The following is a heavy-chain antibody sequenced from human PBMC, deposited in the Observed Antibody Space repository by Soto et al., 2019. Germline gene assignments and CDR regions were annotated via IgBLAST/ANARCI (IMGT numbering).Heavy chain of an antibody. CDR3: ARPLVAPVAGPYYYGMDV. V-gene: IGHV3-33*01. Sequence: GSLRLSCAASGFTFNSYGFNWVRQAPGKGLEWVAVIWYDENTKYYADSVKGRFTISRDNLKNTLYLQMNSLTAEDTAVYYCARPLVAPVAGPYYYGMDVWGQGTTVTVSS. CDR2: IWYDENTK. CDR1: GFTFNSYG. D-gene: IGHD6-19*01. J-gene: IGHJ6*02.